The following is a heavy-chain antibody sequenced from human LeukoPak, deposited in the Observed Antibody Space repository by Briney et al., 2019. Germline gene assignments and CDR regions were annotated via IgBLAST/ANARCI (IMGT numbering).Heavy chain of an antibody. J-gene: IGHJ6*03. Sequence: PSETLSLTCTVSGGSISSSSYYWGWIRQPPGKGLEWIGSIYYSGNTYYNPSLKSRVTISVDTSKNQFSLKLSSVTAADTAVYYCARGQAAARAIYYYNYMDVWGKGTTVTVSS. CDR1: GGSISSSSYY. V-gene: IGHV4-39*07. D-gene: IGHD6-6*01. CDR2: IYYSGNT. CDR3: ARGQAAARAIYYYNYMDV.